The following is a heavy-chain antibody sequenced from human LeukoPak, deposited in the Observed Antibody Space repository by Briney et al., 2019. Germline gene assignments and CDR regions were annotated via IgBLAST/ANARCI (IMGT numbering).Heavy chain of an antibody. Sequence: PGGSLRLSCAASGFTFSSYAMIWVRQAPGKGLEWVGRIKRKAEGGTTDYAAPVRGRFTISRDDSKTTLYLQMNSPKAEDTAVYYCTTATSTTASWSWGQGTLVTVSS. CDR1: GFTFSSYA. D-gene: IGHD1-1*01. V-gene: IGHV3-15*01. CDR3: TTATSTTASWS. CDR2: IKRKAEGGTT. J-gene: IGHJ5*02.